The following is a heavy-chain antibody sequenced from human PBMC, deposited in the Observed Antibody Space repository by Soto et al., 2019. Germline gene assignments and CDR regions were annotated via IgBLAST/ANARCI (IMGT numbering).Heavy chain of an antibody. J-gene: IGHJ6*02. CDR2: IYPGDSDT. CDR1: GYTFTNYW. CDR3: TASIFYYVMDV. V-gene: IGHV5-51*01. Sequence: PGESLKISCQGSGYTFTNYWIGWVRQMPGKGPEWMGIIYPGDSDTKYNPSFQGQVTISADKSITTTYLQWSSLKASDTAIYYCTASIFYYVMDVWGQGTRDTVSS.